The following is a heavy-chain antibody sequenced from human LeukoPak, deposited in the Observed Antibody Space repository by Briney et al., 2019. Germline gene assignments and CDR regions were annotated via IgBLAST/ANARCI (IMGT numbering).Heavy chain of an antibody. J-gene: IGHJ4*02. CDR3: ALAARRSASFDY. CDR2: VSNSGST. V-gene: IGHV4-59*01. Sequence: SETLSLTCTVSGGSISTYFCTWIRQPPGKGLEWIGYVSNSGSTNYNPSLKSRVTISVDTSKNRFSLKLNSLTPADTAVYYCALAARRSASFDYWGQGTLVTVSS. CDR1: GGSISTYF. D-gene: IGHD6-6*01.